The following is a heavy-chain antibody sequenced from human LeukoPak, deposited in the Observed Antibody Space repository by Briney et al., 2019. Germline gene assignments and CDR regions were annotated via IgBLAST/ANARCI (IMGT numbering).Heavy chain of an antibody. CDR2: MNPNSGNT. J-gene: IGHJ6*03. Sequence: ASVKVSCKASGYTFTSYDINWVRQATGQGLKWMGWMNPNSGNTGYAQKFQGRVTMTRSTSISTAYMELSSLRSEDTAVYYCARVLSYGSGSYYLGYYYYYMDVWGKGTTVTISS. CDR1: GYTFTSYD. CDR3: ARVLSYGSGSYYLGYYYYYMDV. V-gene: IGHV1-8*01. D-gene: IGHD3-10*01.